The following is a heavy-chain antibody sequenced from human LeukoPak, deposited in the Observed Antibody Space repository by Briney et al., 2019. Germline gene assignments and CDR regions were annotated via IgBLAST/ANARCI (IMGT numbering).Heavy chain of an antibody. D-gene: IGHD1-14*01. Sequence: SETLSLTCTVSGGSISSSSYYWGWIRQPPGKGLEWIGSIYYSGSTYYNPSLKSRVTISVDTSKNQFSLKLSSVTAADTAVYYCARFVIPDPHALDTWGQGTMVTVSS. V-gene: IGHV4-39*07. CDR2: IYYSGST. J-gene: IGHJ3*02. CDR1: GGSISSSSYY. CDR3: ARFVIPDPHALDT.